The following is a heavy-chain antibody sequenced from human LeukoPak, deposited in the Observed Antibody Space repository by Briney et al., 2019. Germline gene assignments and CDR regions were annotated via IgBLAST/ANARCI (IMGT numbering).Heavy chain of an antibody. J-gene: IGHJ4*02. D-gene: IGHD3-16*02. CDR2: IYYSGST. CDR1: GGSISSYY. CDR3: ARERTFGGVIVRRYYFDY. V-gene: IGHV4-59*01. Sequence: SETLSLTCTVSGGSISSYYWSWIRQPPGKGLEWIGYIYYSGSTNYNPSLKSRVTISVDMSKNQFSLKLSSVTAADTAVYYCARERTFGGVIVRRYYFDYWGQGTLVTVSS.